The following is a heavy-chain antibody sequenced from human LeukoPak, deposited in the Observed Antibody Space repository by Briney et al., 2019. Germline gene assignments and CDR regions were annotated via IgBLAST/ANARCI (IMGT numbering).Heavy chain of an antibody. J-gene: IGHJ4*02. CDR2: IYYSGST. D-gene: IGHD6-19*01. Sequence: SQALSLTCTVSGGSISSGGYYWSWIRQHPGKGLEWIGYIYYSGSTYYNPSLKSRVTISVDTSKNQFSLKLSSVTAADTAVYYCARHVFISSGWSGDFDYWGQGTLVTVSS. V-gene: IGHV4-31*03. CDR3: ARHVFISSGWSGDFDY. CDR1: GGSISSGGYY.